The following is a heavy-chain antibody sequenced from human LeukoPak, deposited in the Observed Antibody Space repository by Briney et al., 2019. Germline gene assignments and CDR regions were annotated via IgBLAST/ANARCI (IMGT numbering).Heavy chain of an antibody. V-gene: IGHV1-69*13. CDR2: IIPIFGTA. J-gene: IGHJ6*02. Sequence: ASVKVSCKASGGTFSSYAISWVRQAPGQGLEWMGGIIPIFGTANYAQKFQGRVTITADESTSTAYMELSSLRSEDTAVYYCARDRGVTTHYYYYYGMDVWGQGTTVTVSS. D-gene: IGHD4-11*01. CDR1: GGTFSSYA. CDR3: ARDRGVTTHYYYYYGMDV.